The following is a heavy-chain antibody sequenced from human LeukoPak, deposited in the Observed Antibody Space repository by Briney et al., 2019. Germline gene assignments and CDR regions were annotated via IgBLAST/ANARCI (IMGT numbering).Heavy chain of an antibody. J-gene: IGHJ4*02. Sequence: PGGSLRLSHAASGFTVSSNYMNWVRQAPGKGLEWVSLIYSGSTTNYADSVKGRFTISRDNSKNTLYLQMNSLRVEDTAVYYCAKGPRPGSSGYPNLDHWRQGTLVTVSS. CDR1: GFTVSSNY. CDR2: IYSGSTT. V-gene: IGHV3-53*01. D-gene: IGHD3-22*01. CDR3: AKGPRPGSSGYPNLDH.